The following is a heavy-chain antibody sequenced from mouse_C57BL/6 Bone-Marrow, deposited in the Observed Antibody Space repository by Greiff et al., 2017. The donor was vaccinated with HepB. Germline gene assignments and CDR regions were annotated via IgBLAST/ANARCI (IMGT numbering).Heavy chain of an antibody. D-gene: IGHD2-4*01. CDR1: GFTFSSYG. Sequence: DVQLQESGGDLVKPGGSLKLSCAASGFTFSSYGMSWVRQTPDKRLEWVATISSGGSYTYYPDSVKGRFTISRDNAKNTLYLQMSSLKSEDTAMYYCARHTDYDGLWYFDVWGTGTTVTVSS. V-gene: IGHV5-6*01. J-gene: IGHJ1*03. CDR3: ARHTDYDGLWYFDV. CDR2: ISSGGSYT.